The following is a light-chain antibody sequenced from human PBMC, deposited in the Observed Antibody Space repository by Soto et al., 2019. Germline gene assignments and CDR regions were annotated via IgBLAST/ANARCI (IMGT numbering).Light chain of an antibody. CDR3: QQCNSYSEA. CDR1: QTISSW. J-gene: IGKJ1*01. Sequence: DIQMTRSPSTLSGSVGDRVTITCRASQTISSWLAWYQQKPGKAPTLLIYKASTVQSGVPSWFSGSGSATGFTLPISRLQPDDFATYYCQQCNSYSEAFGQGTKVELK. V-gene: IGKV1-5*03. CDR2: KAS.